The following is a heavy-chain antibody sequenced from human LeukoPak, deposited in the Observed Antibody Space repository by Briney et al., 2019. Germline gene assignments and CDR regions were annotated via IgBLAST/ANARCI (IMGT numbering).Heavy chain of an antibody. CDR1: GYTFTSYG. Sequence: GASVKVSCRASGYTFTSYGISWVRQAPGQGLEWMGWISAYSGNTNYAQKLQGRVTMTTDTSTSTAYMELRSLRSDDTAVYYCAKGGYDILTGYDSPSDYWGQGTLVTVSS. D-gene: IGHD3-9*01. CDR2: ISAYSGNT. V-gene: IGHV1-18*04. CDR3: AKGGYDILTGYDSPSDY. J-gene: IGHJ4*02.